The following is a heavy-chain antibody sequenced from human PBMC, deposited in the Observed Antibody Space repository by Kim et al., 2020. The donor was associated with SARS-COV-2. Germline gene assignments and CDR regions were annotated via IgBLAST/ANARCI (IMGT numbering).Heavy chain of an antibody. D-gene: IGHD2-15*01. CDR2: IYPSGGT. V-gene: IGHV4-34*01. J-gene: IGHJ6*02. CDR1: GGSFSTYY. CDR3: ASHCSGGSCNYNMDV. Sequence: SETLSLTCAVSGGSFSTYYWSWIRQPPGKGLEWIGQIYPSGGTTYNPSLKSRVTISLNPSKNQLSLNLNSVTAADTAVYYCASHCSGGSCNYNMDVWGQGSTVTVSS.